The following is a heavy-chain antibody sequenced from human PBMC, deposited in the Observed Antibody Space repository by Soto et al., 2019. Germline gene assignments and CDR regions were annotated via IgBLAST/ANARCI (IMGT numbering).Heavy chain of an antibody. V-gene: IGHV3-53*01. CDR3: GGRPGGGGY. Sequence: EVQLVESGGGLIQPGGSLRLSCAVSGFTVSNNYMSWVRQAPGKGLEGVSVIYSGGYTAYGDSVKGRFTISRDNSKNTLYLQMNSRGAGAPAVYFGGGRPGGGGYWGQGTLVTVSS. D-gene: IGHD3-10*01. J-gene: IGHJ4*02. CDR1: GFTVSNNY. CDR2: IYSGGYT.